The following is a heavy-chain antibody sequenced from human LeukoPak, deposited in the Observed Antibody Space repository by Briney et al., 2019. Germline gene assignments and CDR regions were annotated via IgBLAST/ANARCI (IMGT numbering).Heavy chain of an antibody. D-gene: IGHD2-21*01. CDR3: AKVILTPQTPYNWFDP. V-gene: IGHV4-34*01. CDR2: INHSGST. CDR1: GGSFSGYY. J-gene: IGHJ5*02. Sequence: SETLSLTCAVYGGSFSGYYWNWIRQPPGKGLEWIGEINHSGSTNYNPSLKSRVTISVDTSKNQFSLKLSSVTAADTAVYYCAKVILTPQTPYNWFDPWGQGTLVTVSS.